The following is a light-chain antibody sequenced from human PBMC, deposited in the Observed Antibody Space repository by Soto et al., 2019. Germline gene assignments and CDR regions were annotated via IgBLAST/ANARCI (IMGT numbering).Light chain of an antibody. Sequence: DIQMTQSPSTLSASVGDRVTITCRASQSISSWLAWYQQKPGKAPKLLIYKAPSLESGVPSRFSGSGSRTEFTLTISSLQPDDFATYYCLQGETFGQGTKVEIK. CDR3: LQGET. CDR1: QSISSW. CDR2: KAP. J-gene: IGKJ1*01. V-gene: IGKV1-5*03.